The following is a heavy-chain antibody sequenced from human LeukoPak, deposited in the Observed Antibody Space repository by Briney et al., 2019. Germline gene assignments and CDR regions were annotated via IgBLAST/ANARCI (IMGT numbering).Heavy chain of an antibody. V-gene: IGHV4-59*01. CDR2: IYYSGST. Sequence: SETLSLTCTVSGGSISSYYWSWIRQPPGKGLEWIGYIYYSGSTNYNPSLKSRVTISVDTSKNQFSLKLSSVTAADTAVYYCARGRYSGYDFPNWGQGTLVTVSS. D-gene: IGHD5-12*01. J-gene: IGHJ4*02. CDR3: ARGRYSGYDFPN. CDR1: GGSISSYY.